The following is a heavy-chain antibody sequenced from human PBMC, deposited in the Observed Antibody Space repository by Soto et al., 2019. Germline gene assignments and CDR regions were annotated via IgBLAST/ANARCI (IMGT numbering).Heavy chain of an antibody. CDR3: ERPRTVAATQRYDY. CDR2: IIPLFGTI. Sequence: VKVSCNASGCTFSRYPIASVRHSLGHGLEWMGQIIPLFGTISHAQNFQGRITITADESTSTAYMELSSLRSDDTAVYHCERPRTVAATQRYDYWAQATLLAASS. D-gene: IGHD4-4*01. J-gene: IGHJ4*02. V-gene: IGHV1-69*13. CDR1: GCTFSRYP.